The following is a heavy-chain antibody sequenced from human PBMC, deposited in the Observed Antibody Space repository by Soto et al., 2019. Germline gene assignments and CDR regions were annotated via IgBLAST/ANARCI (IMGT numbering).Heavy chain of an antibody. CDR2: INSDGSST. CDR1: GFTFSDYW. CDR3: ASVPRDGYPVTGAPY. D-gene: IGHD5-12*01. V-gene: IGHV3-74*01. J-gene: IGHJ4*02. Sequence: EVQLVESGGGLVQPGGSLRLSCAASGFTFSDYWMHWVRQAPGKGLVWVSRINSDGSSTTYAYSVKGRFTISRDDTKNTRLLQMNSLRADDTAVYYCASVPRDGYPVTGAPYWGKGTLVTVSS.